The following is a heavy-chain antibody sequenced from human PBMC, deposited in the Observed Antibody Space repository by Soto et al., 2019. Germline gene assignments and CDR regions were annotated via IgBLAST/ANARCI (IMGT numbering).Heavy chain of an antibody. V-gene: IGHV3-23*04. Sequence: EVQVVESGGGLVQPGGSLRLSCAASGFIFTSDAMSWVLQVPGKGLEGDSGISGSAGSTDYADSVKGRFSISRDNSKNPLSLEMNSLRAEDTALYYCAKALPSRAVSDPIEYLGTGTLVHVSS. D-gene: IGHD6-19*01. J-gene: IGHJ4*02. CDR3: AKALPSRAVSDPIEY. CDR1: GFIFTSDA. CDR2: ISGSAGST.